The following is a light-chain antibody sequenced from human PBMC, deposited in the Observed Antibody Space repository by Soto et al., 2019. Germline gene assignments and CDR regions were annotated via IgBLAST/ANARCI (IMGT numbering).Light chain of an antibody. CDR2: TTN. V-gene: IGLV1-44*01. CDR1: NSNIGSDI. CDR3: ATWDGGLSGPFV. J-gene: IGLJ1*01. Sequence: QSVLTQPPSASGTPGQRATISCCGSNSNIGSDIVNCYQLLPGAAPEVLINTTNQRPSGVPEPFSGSKSGTSASLAIRGLQSEDEANSSCATWDGGLSGPFVFGTGTKVTV.